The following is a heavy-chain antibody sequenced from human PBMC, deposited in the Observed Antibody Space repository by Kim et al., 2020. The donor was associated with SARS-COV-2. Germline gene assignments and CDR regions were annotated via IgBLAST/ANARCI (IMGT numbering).Heavy chain of an antibody. CDR3: ARWSDILTGYHYYYYYYGMDV. D-gene: IGHD3-9*01. CDR1: GFTFSSYS. V-gene: IGHV3-21*01. CDR2: ISSSSSYI. Sequence: GGSLRLSCAASGFTFSSYSMNWVRQAPGKGLEWVSSISSSSSYIYYADSVKGRFTISRDNAKNSLYLQMNSLRAEDTAVYYCARWSDILTGYHYYYYYYGMDVWGQGTTVTVSS. J-gene: IGHJ6*02.